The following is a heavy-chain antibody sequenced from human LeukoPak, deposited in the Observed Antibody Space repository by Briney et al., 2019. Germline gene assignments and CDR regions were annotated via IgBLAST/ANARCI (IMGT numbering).Heavy chain of an antibody. Sequence: ASVKVSCKASGYSFTTYGITWVRQAPGQGLEWMGLISAYNGNTNYAQKLQGRVTMTTDTSTSTAYMELRSLRSDDTAVYYCARVEGLRYSEGGYYYYYMDVSGKGTTVTVSS. CDR3: ARVEGLRYSEGGYYYYYMDV. V-gene: IGHV1-18*01. D-gene: IGHD3-9*01. J-gene: IGHJ6*03. CDR1: GYSFTTYG. CDR2: ISAYNGNT.